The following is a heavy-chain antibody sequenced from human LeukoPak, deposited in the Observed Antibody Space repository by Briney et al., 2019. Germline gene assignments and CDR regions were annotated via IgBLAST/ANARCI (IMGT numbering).Heavy chain of an antibody. J-gene: IGHJ4*02. CDR1: GGSISSSTYY. CDR3: ARQGVGATDC. V-gene: IGHV4-39*01. CDR2: ITYSGST. D-gene: IGHD1-26*01. Sequence: PSETLSLTCTVSGGSISSSTYYWAWIRQSPGKGLEWIGSITYSGSTYYNPSLESRVTISVHTSKNQFSLRLISVTAVDTAVYYCARQGVGATDCWGQGTLVTVSS.